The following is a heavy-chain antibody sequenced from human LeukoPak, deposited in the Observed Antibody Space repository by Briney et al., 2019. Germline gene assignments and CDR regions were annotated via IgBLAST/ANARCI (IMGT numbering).Heavy chain of an antibody. CDR3: ARAADYYDSSGYLPGAFDI. Sequence: SETLSLTCIVSGGSISSYYWSWIRQPPGKGLEWIGYIYYSGSTNYNPSLKSRVTISVDTSKNQFSLKLSSVTAADTAVYYCARAADYYDSSGYLPGAFDIWGQGTMVTVSS. CDR2: IYYSGST. CDR1: GGSISSYY. J-gene: IGHJ3*02. V-gene: IGHV4-59*01. D-gene: IGHD3-22*01.